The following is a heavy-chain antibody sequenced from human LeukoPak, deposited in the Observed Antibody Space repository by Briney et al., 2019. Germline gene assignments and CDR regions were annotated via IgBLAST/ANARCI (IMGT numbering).Heavy chain of an antibody. D-gene: IGHD2-2*01. Sequence: GGSLRLSCTASGFXFSNYWIHWVRQAPGKGQVCVSRINGDGSTTDYADSVKGRFTISRDIAKNTLYLQMNSLRAEDTAVYYCARDLGSCTSTDCLNIWFDPWGQGTLVTVSS. V-gene: IGHV3-74*01. CDR1: GFXFSNYW. CDR3: ARDLGSCTSTDCLNIWFDP. J-gene: IGHJ5*02. CDR2: INGDGSTT.